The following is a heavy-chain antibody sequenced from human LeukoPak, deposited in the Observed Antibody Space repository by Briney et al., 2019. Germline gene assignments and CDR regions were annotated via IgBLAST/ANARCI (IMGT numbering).Heavy chain of an antibody. D-gene: IGHD6-6*01. J-gene: IGHJ5*02. V-gene: IGHV3-30*03. Sequence: GGSLRLSCAASGFTFSSYSMNWVRQAPGKGLEWVAAISYDGSNKYYADSVKGRFTISRDKSKNTLYLQMNSLRAEDTAVYYCAVGSSSGSWFDPWGQGTLVTVSS. CDR2: ISYDGSNK. CDR1: GFTFSSYS. CDR3: AVGSSSGSWFDP.